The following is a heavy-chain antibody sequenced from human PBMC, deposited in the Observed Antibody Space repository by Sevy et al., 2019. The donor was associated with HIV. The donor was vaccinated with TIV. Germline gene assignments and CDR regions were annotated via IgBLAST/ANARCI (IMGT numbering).Heavy chain of an antibody. J-gene: IGHJ4*02. Sequence: SETLSLTCAVSGGSISSGGYSWSWIRQPPGKGLEWIGYIYHSGSTYYNPSLKSRVTISVDRSKNQFSLKLSSVTAADTAMYYCARANWGYFDYWGQGTLVTVSS. D-gene: IGHD7-27*01. CDR2: IYHSGST. CDR1: GGSISSGGYS. V-gene: IGHV4-30-2*01. CDR3: ARANWGYFDY.